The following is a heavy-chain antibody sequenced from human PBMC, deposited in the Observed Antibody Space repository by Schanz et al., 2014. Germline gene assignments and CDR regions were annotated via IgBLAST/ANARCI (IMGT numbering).Heavy chain of an antibody. CDR3: ASGEARVTSSGVVIVPMNV. CDR1: GYTFAGHA. J-gene: IGHJ6*03. D-gene: IGHD3-3*01. Sequence: QVQLVQSGAEVKKPGASVKVSCQASGYTFAGHAVHWVRQAPGQGPEWVGWIHTGSGNTKYSQKFEGRVTITRDTSASIVYMELSSLRSEDTAVFFCASGEARVTSSGVVIVPMNVWGKGTRSSSP. V-gene: IGHV1-3*04. CDR2: IHTGSGNT.